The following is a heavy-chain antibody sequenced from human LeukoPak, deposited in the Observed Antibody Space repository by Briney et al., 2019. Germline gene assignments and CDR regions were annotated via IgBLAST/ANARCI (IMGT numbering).Heavy chain of an antibody. CDR3: ARRWGQAVDY. Sequence: GGSLRLSCAASGFTFSSYGMHWVRQAPGKGLEWVAVISYDGSNKYYADSVKGRFTISRDNSKNTLYLQMNSLRAEDTAVYYCARRWGQAVDYWGQGTLVTVSS. J-gene: IGHJ4*02. CDR1: GFTFSSYG. CDR2: ISYDGSNK. V-gene: IGHV3-30*03. D-gene: IGHD1-26*01.